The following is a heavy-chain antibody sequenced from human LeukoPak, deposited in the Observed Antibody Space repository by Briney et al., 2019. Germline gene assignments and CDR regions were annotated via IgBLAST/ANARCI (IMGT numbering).Heavy chain of an antibody. CDR1: GGSISTYY. CDR2: TYYSGST. V-gene: IGHV4-59*01. J-gene: IGHJ4*02. D-gene: IGHD3-22*01. CDR3: ARGENYYDSSGYFAGY. Sequence: SETLSLTCTVSGGSISTYYWSWIRQPPGKRLEWIGYTYYSGSTNYNPSLKSRLTISVDMSKNQFSLKLSSVTAADTAVYYCARGENYYDSSGYFAGYWGQGTLVTVSS.